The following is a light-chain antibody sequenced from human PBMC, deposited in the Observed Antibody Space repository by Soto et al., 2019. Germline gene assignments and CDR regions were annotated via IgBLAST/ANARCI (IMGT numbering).Light chain of an antibody. CDR2: GAS. CDR1: QSVNRNY. V-gene: IGKV3-20*01. CDR3: QQYGSSSWT. Sequence: EVVLTQSPGTLSLSPGERATLSCRASQSVNRNYLAWYQQKPGQAPRLLIYGASSRATGIPDRFSGSGSGTDFTLSISRPEPEDFAVYYCQQYGSSSWTFGQGTKVEIK. J-gene: IGKJ1*01.